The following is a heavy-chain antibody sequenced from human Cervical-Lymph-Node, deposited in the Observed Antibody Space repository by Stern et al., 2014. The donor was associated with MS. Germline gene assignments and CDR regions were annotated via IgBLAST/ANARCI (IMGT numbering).Heavy chain of an antibody. J-gene: IGHJ4*02. CDR3: AKAAVTTASFDS. CDR2: IIPILDTP. Sequence: VQLLQSGAEVKKPGSSVKVSCKASGGTFTSYAFNWVRQAPGQGIEWMGGIIPILDTPNFAQNLQGRHTITADESTHTSSMSLSSLESEDTAVYYCAKAAVTTASFDSWGQGTLVTVSS. D-gene: IGHD4-17*01. V-gene: IGHV1-69*01. CDR1: GGTFTSYA.